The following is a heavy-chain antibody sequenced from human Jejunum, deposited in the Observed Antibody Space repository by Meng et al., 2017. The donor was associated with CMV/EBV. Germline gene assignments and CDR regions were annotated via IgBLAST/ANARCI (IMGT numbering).Heavy chain of an antibody. J-gene: IGHJ5*02. V-gene: IGHV3-23*01. Sequence: ASGFTFSSYGMTWVRRAPGKGLDWVSTISGSGDRTYYSDSVKGRFTISRDNSKSTLFLQMNSLRAEDTAVYFCAKYNYGDFINWLDPWGQGTLVTVS. CDR1: GFTFSSYG. D-gene: IGHD4-17*01. CDR3: AKYNYGDFINWLDP. CDR2: ISGSGDRT.